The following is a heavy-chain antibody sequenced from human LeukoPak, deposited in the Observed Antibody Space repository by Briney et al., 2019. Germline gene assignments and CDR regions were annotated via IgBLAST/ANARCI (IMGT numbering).Heavy chain of an antibody. CDR2: IYWDDDK. J-gene: IGHJ6*02. Sequence: SGPTLVKPTQTLTLTFTFSGFSLSTSGVGVGWIRQPPGKALEWLALIYWDDDKRYSPSLKSRLTITKDTSKNQVVLTMTNMDPVDTATYYCARMQRTAPGRGYYYYTMDVWGQGTTVTVSS. CDR1: GFSLSTSGVG. V-gene: IGHV2-5*02. CDR3: ARMQRTAPGRGYYYYTMDV. D-gene: IGHD6-13*01.